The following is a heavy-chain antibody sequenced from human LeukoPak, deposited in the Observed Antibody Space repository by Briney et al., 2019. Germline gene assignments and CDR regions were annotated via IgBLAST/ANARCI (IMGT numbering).Heavy chain of an antibody. CDR2: TNPNSGGT. D-gene: IGHD6-19*01. V-gene: IGHV1-2*02. CDR1: GYTFTGCY. CDR3: ANGEPNHSGFRLIDH. J-gene: IGHJ4*02. Sequence: GASVKVSCKASGYTFTGCYINWVRQAPGQGLEWMGWTNPNSGGTNYAQKFRGRVTMTRDTAISTAYMELSILRTDDTAMYYCANGEPNHSGFRLIDHWGQGTLVPVSS.